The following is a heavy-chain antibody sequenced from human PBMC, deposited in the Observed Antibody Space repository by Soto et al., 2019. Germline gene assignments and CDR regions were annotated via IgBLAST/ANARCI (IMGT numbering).Heavy chain of an antibody. J-gene: IGHJ4*02. CDR3: ARLPYSSSWFYDLDS. Sequence: QVTLKESGPVLVKPTETLTLTCTVSGFSLNNDRMGVSWIRQPPGKALEWLAHIFSNDEKSYRTSLRWRLTVSKDTSKCQVVLTLTNMDPVDTATYYCARLPYSSSWFYDLDSWGQGTLVTVSS. V-gene: IGHV2-26*01. CDR2: IFSNDEK. CDR1: GFSLNNDRMG. D-gene: IGHD6-13*01.